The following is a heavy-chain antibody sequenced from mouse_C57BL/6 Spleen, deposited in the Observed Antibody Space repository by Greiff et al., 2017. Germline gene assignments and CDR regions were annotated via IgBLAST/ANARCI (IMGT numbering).Heavy chain of an antibody. CDR3: ARGEGYGYDGYAMDY. V-gene: IGHV1-55*01. J-gene: IGHJ4*01. CDR1: GYTFTSYW. Sequence: QVQLQQPGAELVKPGASVKMSCKASGYTFTSYWITWVKQRPGQGLEWIGDIYPGSGSTNYNEKFKSKATLTVDTSSSTAYMQLSSLTSEDSAVYYCARGEGYGYDGYAMDYWGQGTSGTVSS. D-gene: IGHD2-2*01. CDR2: IYPGSGST.